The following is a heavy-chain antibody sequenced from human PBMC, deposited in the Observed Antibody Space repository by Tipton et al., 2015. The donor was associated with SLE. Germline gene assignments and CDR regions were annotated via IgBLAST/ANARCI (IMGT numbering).Heavy chain of an antibody. V-gene: IGHV4-34*01. D-gene: IGHD6-13*01. J-gene: IGHJ6*02. CDR3: ARDGGQRVISGTYDFYYYGLDV. CDR1: DGSPSGYY. Sequence: TLSLTCTVFDGSPSGYYWAWLRQSPGKGLEWSGGISHDGGANYNPSLGSRGTISLETSKNQFSLKLTSVTAADTAVYYCARDGGQRVISGTYDFYYYGLDVWGQGTTVTVSS. CDR2: ISHDGGA.